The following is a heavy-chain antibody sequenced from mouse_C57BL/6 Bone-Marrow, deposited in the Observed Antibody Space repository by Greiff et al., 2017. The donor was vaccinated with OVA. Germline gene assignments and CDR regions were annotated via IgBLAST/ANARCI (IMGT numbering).Heavy chain of an antibody. CDR3: ARQGPLFFYAMDY. D-gene: IGHD2-3*01. J-gene: IGHJ4*01. CDR1: GFTFSDYG. Sequence: DVKLVESGGGLVKPGASLKLSCAASGFTFSDYGMHWVRQAPEKGLEWVAYISSGSSTIYYADTVKGRFTISRDKAKNTLFLQMTSLRSEDTAMYYCARQGPLFFYAMDYWGQGTSVTVSS. V-gene: IGHV5-17*01. CDR2: ISSGSSTI.